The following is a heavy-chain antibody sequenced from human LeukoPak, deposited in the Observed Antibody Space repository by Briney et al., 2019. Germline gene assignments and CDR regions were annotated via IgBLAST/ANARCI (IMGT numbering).Heavy chain of an antibody. Sequence: PGGSLRLSCAAPGFTFSSYAMSWVRQAPGKGLEWVSAISGSGGSTYYADSVKGRFTISRDNSKNTLYLQMNSLRAEDTAVYYCAKGTYSSSWSNWFDPWGQGTLVTVSS. CDR3: AKGTYSSSWSNWFDP. V-gene: IGHV3-23*01. J-gene: IGHJ5*02. CDR2: ISGSGGST. CDR1: GFTFSSYA. D-gene: IGHD6-13*01.